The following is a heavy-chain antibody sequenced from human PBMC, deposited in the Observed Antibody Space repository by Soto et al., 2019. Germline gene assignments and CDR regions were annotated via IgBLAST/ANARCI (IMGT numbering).Heavy chain of an antibody. D-gene: IGHD6-25*01. J-gene: IGHJ3*02. Sequence: GESLKISCKCSGYTFTAYWIGWVRQMPGKGLEWMGIIYPGDSDTRYSPSFQGQVTISADKSISTAYLQWSSLKASDTAMFYCARGGYSGNSKDPFYIWGPGTMVTVSS. V-gene: IGHV5-51*01. CDR2: IYPGDSDT. CDR1: GYTFTAYW. CDR3: ARGGYSGNSKDPFYI.